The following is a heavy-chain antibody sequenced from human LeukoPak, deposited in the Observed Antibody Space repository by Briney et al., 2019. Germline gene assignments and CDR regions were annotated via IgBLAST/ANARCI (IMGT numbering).Heavy chain of an antibody. V-gene: IGHV3-33*01. D-gene: IGHD2-21*02. CDR3: ARNRACGGDCYSYAFDI. Sequence: GGSLRLSCAASGFTFSSYGMHWVRQASGKGLEWVAVIWYDGSNKYYADSVKGRFTISRDNSKNTLYLQMNSLRAEDTAVYYCARNRACGGDCYSYAFDIWGQGTMVTVSS. J-gene: IGHJ3*02. CDR2: IWYDGSNK. CDR1: GFTFSSYG.